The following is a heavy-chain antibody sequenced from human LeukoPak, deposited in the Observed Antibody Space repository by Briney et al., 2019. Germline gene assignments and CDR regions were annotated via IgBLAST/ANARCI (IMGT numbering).Heavy chain of an antibody. Sequence: SETLSLTCAVYGGSFSGYYWTWIRQPPGKGLEWIGEINHSGSTNYNPSLKSRVTISVDTSKNQFSLKLSSVTAADTAVYYCARQGSGWSGAFDFWGQGTLITVSS. CDR1: GGSFSGYY. J-gene: IGHJ4*02. CDR2: INHSGST. V-gene: IGHV4-34*01. CDR3: ARQGSGWSGAFDF. D-gene: IGHD6-19*01.